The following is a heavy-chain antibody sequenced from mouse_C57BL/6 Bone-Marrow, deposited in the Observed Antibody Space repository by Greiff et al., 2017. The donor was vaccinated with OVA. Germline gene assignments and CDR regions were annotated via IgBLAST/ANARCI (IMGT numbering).Heavy chain of an antibody. CDR1: EYEFPSHD. V-gene: IGHV5-2*01. Sequence: EVQRVESGGGLVQPGESLKLSCESNEYEFPSHDMSWVRKTPEKRLELVAAINSDGGSTYYPDTMERRFIIARDTTKKTLYLQMSSLRSEDTALYYCARRADGYYWYFDVWGTGTTVTVSS. J-gene: IGHJ1*03. CDR3: ARRADGYYWYFDV. CDR2: INSDGGST. D-gene: IGHD2-3*01.